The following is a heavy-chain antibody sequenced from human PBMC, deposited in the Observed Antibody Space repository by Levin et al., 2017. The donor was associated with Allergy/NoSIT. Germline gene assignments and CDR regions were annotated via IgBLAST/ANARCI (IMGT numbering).Heavy chain of an antibody. CDR1: GFTFSDYY. CDR3: ARERIDWNSDNWFDP. V-gene: IGHV3-11*06. D-gene: IGHD1-7*01. CDR2: ISSSSSYT. J-gene: IGHJ5*02. Sequence: GGSLRLSCAASGFTFSDYYMSWIRQAPGKGLEWVSYISSSSSYTNYADSVKGRFTISRDNAKNSLYLQMNSLRAEDTAVYYCARERIDWNSDNWFDPWGQGTLVTVSS.